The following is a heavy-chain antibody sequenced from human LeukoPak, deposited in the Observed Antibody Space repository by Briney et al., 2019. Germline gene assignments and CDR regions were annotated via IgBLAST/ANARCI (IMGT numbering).Heavy chain of an antibody. J-gene: IGHJ5*02. V-gene: IGHV1-69*13. D-gene: IGHD1-7*01. CDR3: ARAVEWGTGPTYWFDP. CDR1: GGTFSSYA. CDR2: IIPIFGTA. Sequence: SVKVSCKASGGTFSSYAISWVRQAPGQGLEWMGGIIPIFGTANYAQKFQGRVTITADESTSTAYMELSSLRSEDTAVYYCARAVEWGTGPTYWFDPWGQGTLVTVSS.